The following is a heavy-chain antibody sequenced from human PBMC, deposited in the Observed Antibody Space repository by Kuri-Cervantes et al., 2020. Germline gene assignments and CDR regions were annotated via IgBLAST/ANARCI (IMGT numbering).Heavy chain of an antibody. J-gene: IGHJ6*02. CDR1: RFTFSSYS. D-gene: IGHD3-3*02. Sequence: GGCLRLSCAASRFTFSSYSMNWVRQAPGKGLEWVAVIYSGGSTYYADSVKGRFTISRDNSKNTLYLQMNSLRAEDTAVYYCARVAYHYYAMDVWGQGTTVTVSS. CDR2: IYSGGST. V-gene: IGHV3-53*01. CDR3: ARVAYHYYAMDV.